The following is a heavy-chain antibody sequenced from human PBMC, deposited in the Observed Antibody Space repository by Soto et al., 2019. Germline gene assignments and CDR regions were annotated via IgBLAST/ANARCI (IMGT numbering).Heavy chain of an antibody. D-gene: IGHD3-22*01. Sequence: TLSLTCTVSGGSISSGGYYWSWIRQHPGKGLEWIGYIYYSGSTYYNPSLKSRVTISVDTSKNQFSLKLSSVTAADTAVYYCARDSSGYYYFDYWGQGTLVTVSS. CDR1: GGSISSGGYY. V-gene: IGHV4-31*03. J-gene: IGHJ4*02. CDR2: IYYSGST. CDR3: ARDSSGYYYFDY.